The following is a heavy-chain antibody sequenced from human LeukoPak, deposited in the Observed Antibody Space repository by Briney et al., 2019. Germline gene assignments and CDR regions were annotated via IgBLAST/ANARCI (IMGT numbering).Heavy chain of an antibody. CDR2: ISGSTTYI. J-gene: IGHJ5*01. CDR1: GFTLSSHW. Sequence: GGSLRLSCAASGFTLSSHWMSWVRQAPGKGLEWVSSISGSTTYIYYADSVRGRFTISRDNAKNSLYLQMNSLRAEDTAVYYCARDYYYASGFDSWGQGALVTVSS. V-gene: IGHV3-21*01. CDR3: ARDYYYASGFDS. D-gene: IGHD3-10*01.